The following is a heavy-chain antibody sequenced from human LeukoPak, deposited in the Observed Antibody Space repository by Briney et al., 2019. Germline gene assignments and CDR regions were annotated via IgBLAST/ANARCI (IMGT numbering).Heavy chain of an antibody. CDR1: GFTFSDYY. D-gene: IGHD4-23*01. V-gene: IGHV4-38-2*01. CDR3: GRRWLLYYFDY. J-gene: IGHJ4*02. Sequence: PGGSLRLSCAASGFTFSDYYMSWIRQPPGKGLEWIGTVYYTGTTYYSPSLQSRVTISVDTSKNQFSLRLSSVTAADTAVYYCGRRWLLYYFDYWGQGTLATVSS. CDR2: VYYTGTT.